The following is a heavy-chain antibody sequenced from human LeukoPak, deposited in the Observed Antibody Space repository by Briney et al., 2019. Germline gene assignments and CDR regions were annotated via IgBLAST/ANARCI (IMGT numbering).Heavy chain of an antibody. CDR3: AKDAAGVRGPNWFDP. CDR2: ISGSGATT. J-gene: IGHJ5*02. V-gene: IGHV3-23*01. Sequence: PGGSLRPSCAASGFTFSNYAMTWVRQAPGMGLDWVAGISGSGATTNYADSVKGRFTISRDNSQNTLYLEMNGLRAEDTAVYYCAKDAAGVRGPNWFDPWGQGTLVTVSS. D-gene: IGHD3-10*01. CDR1: GFTFSNYA.